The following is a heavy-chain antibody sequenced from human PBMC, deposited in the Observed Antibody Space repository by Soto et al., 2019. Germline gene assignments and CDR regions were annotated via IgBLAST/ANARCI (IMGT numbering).Heavy chain of an antibody. CDR1: GFIFSSYA. CDR2: ISGSGGSI. CDR3: AKNQAGRVVVPYFDY. J-gene: IGHJ4*02. V-gene: IGHV3-23*01. D-gene: IGHD3-22*01. Sequence: EVQLLESGGGLVQPGGSLRLSCAASGFIFSSYAMSWVRQAPGKGLEWVSAISGSGGSIYYADSVKGRLTISRDDSKNMLYMQIHSLRAEVTAVYYCAKNQAGRVVVPYFDYWGQGTLVVVSS.